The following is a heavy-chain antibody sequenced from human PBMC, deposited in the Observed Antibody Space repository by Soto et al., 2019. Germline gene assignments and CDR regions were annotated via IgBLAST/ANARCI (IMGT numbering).Heavy chain of an antibody. J-gene: IGHJ5*02. Sequence: ASVKVSCKASGYTFTSYGISWVRQAPGQGLEWMGWISAYNGNTNYAQKLQGRVTMTTDTSTSTAYMELRSLRSDDTAVYYCARDNGVVVITNWFDPWGQGTLVTVSS. CDR1: GYTFTSYG. D-gene: IGHD3-22*01. V-gene: IGHV1-18*04. CDR3: ARDNGVVVITNWFDP. CDR2: ISAYNGNT.